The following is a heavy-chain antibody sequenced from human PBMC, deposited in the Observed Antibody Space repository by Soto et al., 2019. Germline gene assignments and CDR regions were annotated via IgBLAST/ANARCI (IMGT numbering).Heavy chain of an antibody. J-gene: IGHJ6*02. CDR1: GFTFSSYE. CDR3: ARDLVSKYDFWSGYSDYYYYYGMDV. D-gene: IGHD3-3*01. Sequence: VQLVESGGGLVQPGGSLRLSCAASGFTFSSYEMNWVRQAPGKGLEWVSYISSSGSTIYYADSVKGRFTISRDNAKNSLYLQMNSMRAEDTAVYYCARDLVSKYDFWSGYSDYYYYYGMDVWGQGTTVTVSS. CDR2: ISSSGSTI. V-gene: IGHV3-48*03.